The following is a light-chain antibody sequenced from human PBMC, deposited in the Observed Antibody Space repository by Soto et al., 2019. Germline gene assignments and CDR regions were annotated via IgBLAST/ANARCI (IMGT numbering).Light chain of an antibody. CDR2: GNS. Sequence: HSVLTQPPSLSGAPGQRVTISCTGSSSNIGAGYDVHWYQQLPGTAPKLLIYGNSNRPSGVPDRFSGSKSGTSASLAITGLQADDEADYSCQSYDSSLSAVVFGGGTKLTVL. J-gene: IGLJ2*01. V-gene: IGLV1-40*01. CDR1: SSNIGAGYD. CDR3: QSYDSSLSAVV.